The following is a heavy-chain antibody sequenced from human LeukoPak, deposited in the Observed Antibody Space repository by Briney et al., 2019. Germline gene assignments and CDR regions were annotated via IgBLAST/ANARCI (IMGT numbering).Heavy chain of an antibody. V-gene: IGHV3-53*01. Sequence: PGGSLRLSCAASGFPVSSYYMSWVRQAPGKGLEWVSVLYSGGTTYYPDSVKGRFTISRDNSKNTLYLQMNSLRAEDTAVYYCARGLLSSYDYAPFDYWGQGALVTVSS. J-gene: IGHJ4*02. CDR3: ARGLLSSYDYAPFDY. D-gene: IGHD5-12*01. CDR2: LYSGGTT. CDR1: GFPVSSYY.